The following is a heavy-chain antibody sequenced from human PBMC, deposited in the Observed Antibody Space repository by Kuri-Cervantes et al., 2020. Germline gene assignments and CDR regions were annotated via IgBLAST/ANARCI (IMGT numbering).Heavy chain of an antibody. CDR2: ISWNSGKI. V-gene: IGHV3-9*01. Sequence: SLKISCAASGFTFDDYAMHWVRQAPGKGLEWVSGISWNSGKIGYADSVKGRFTISRDNAKNSLYLQMNSLRAEDTAVYYCARDRGRLAFDIWGQGTMVTVSS. CDR3: ARDRGRLAFDI. D-gene: IGHD3-10*01. J-gene: IGHJ3*02. CDR1: GFTFDDYA.